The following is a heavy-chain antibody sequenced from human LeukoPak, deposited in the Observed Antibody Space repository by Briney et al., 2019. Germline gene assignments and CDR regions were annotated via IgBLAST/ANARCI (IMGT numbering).Heavy chain of an antibody. CDR1: GFIFDDYG. Sequence: GGSLRLSCAASGFIFDDYGMSWVRQAPGKGLVWVSCINSDGSSTTYADSVKGRFTISRDSAENTLYLQMHSLRAEDTAVYYCARSAPAGFSYYYYYMDVWGKGTTVTISS. D-gene: IGHD6-13*01. CDR3: ARSAPAGFSYYYYYMDV. J-gene: IGHJ6*03. CDR2: INSDGSST. V-gene: IGHV3-74*01.